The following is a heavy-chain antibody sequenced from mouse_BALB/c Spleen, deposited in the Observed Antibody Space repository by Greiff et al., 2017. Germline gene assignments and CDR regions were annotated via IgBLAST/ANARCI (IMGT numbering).Heavy chain of an antibody. D-gene: IGHD2-10*01. J-gene: IGHJ3*01. V-gene: IGHV14-3*02. CDR3: ARTYYGNYWFAY. CDR2: IDPANGNT. Sequence: EVKLMESGAELVKPGASVKLSCTASGFNIKDTYMHWVKQRPEQGLEWIGRIDPANGNTKYDPKFQGKATITADTSSNTAYLQLSSLTSEDTAVYYCARTYYGNYWFAYWGQGTLVTVSA. CDR1: GFNIKDTY.